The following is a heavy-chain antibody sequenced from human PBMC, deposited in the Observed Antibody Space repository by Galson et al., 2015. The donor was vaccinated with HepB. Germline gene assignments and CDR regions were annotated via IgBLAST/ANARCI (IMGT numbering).Heavy chain of an antibody. CDR3: ATGVAVAAPEYFQH. J-gene: IGHJ1*01. D-gene: IGHD6-19*01. Sequence: SVKVSCKASGGTFSSYAISWVRQAPGNGLEWMGGIIPIFGTANYAQKFQGRVTITADKFTSTVYMELSSLRSKDTAVFYCATGVAVAAPEYFQHWGQGTLSPSPQ. V-gene: IGHV1-69*06. CDR2: IIPIFGTA. CDR1: GGTFSSYA.